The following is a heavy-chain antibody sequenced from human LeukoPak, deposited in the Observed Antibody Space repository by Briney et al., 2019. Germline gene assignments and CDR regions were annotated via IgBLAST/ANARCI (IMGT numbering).Heavy chain of an antibody. Sequence: GGSLKTPLKGPGYSFTSYWIDWVRPIPGKGLEWIGIIYPGDSDTRYSPSFPGQVTISADKSIGTAYLQVSSLKASVTAMYYCARHTKGRRAFDIWGQGTMVTVSA. CDR2: IYPGDSDT. V-gene: IGHV5-51*01. D-gene: IGHD1-1*01. J-gene: IGHJ3*02. CDR1: GYSFTSYW. CDR3: ARHTKGRRAFDI.